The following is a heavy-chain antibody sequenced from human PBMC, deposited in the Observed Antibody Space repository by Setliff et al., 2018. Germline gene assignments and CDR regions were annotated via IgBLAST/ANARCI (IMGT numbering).Heavy chain of an antibody. J-gene: IGHJ3*01. D-gene: IGHD2-2*01. Sequence: PSETLSLTCAVSGGSISSSNWWSWVRQPPGKGLEWIGYIYYSGSTYYNPSLKSRVTISVDTSRNQFSLKLSSVTAADTAVYYCARDRGYCSSTACYPYIPGLDVWGQGTMVTVSS. V-gene: IGHV4-4*02. CDR1: GGSISSSNW. CDR2: IYYSGST. CDR3: ARDRGYCSSTACYPYIPGLDV.